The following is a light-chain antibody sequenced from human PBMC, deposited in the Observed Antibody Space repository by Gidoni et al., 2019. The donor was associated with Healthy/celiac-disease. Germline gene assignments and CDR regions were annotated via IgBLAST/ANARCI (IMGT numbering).Light chain of an antibody. V-gene: IGKV3-20*01. CDR3: QQYGSSLLT. J-gene: IGKJ4*01. Sequence: VLTQSPGTLSLSPGERATLSCRASQSVSSSYLAWYQQKPGQAPRLLIYDASNRATGIPDRFSGSGSGTDFTLTISRLETEDFAVYYCQQYGSSLLTFGGXTKVEIK. CDR2: DAS. CDR1: QSVSSSY.